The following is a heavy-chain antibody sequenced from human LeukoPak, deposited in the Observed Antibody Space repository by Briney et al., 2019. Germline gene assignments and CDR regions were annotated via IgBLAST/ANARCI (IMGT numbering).Heavy chain of an antibody. D-gene: IGHD3-10*01. CDR1: GFTFSNYT. V-gene: IGHV3-23*01. J-gene: IGHJ4*02. Sequence: LPGGSLRLSCAASGFTFSNYTMNWVRQAPGKGLEWVSVISFSGTSTFYADSVKGRFTISRDNSRNTLFLHMTDLNAEDTATYYCHSQDYHYGSGTSTPHPHWGQGTVVSVSS. CDR2: ISFSGTST. CDR3: HSQDYHYGSGTSTPHPH.